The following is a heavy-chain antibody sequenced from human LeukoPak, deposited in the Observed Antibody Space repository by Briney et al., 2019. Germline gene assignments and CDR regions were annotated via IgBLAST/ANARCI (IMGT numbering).Heavy chain of an antibody. D-gene: IGHD6-13*01. CDR1: GGSISSSSYY. Sequence: PSETLSLTCTVSGGSISSSSYYWGWIRQPPGKGLEWIGSIYYSGSTYYNPSLKSRVTISVDTSKNQFSLRLSSVTAADTAVYYCARHGGIAALNWFDPWGQGTLVTVSS. CDR3: ARHGGIAALNWFDP. J-gene: IGHJ5*02. CDR2: IYYSGST. V-gene: IGHV4-39*01.